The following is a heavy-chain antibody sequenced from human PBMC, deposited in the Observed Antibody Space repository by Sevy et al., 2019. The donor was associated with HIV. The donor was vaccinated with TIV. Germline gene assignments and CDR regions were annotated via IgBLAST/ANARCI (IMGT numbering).Heavy chain of an antibody. CDR3: ARDGSSWESNWFDP. CDR1: GFTFSSYG. J-gene: IGHJ5*02. V-gene: IGHV3-30*03. Sequence: GGSLRLSCAASGFTFSSYGMHWVRQAPGKGLEWVAVISYDGSNKYYADSVKGRFTISRDNSKNTLYLQMNSLRAEDTAVYYCARDGSSWESNWFDPWGQGTLVTVSS. D-gene: IGHD6-13*01. CDR2: ISYDGSNK.